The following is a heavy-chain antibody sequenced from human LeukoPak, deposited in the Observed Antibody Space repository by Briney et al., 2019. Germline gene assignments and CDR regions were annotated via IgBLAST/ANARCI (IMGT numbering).Heavy chain of an antibody. CDR2: INAGNGNT. J-gene: IGHJ4*02. Sequence: LTSYALPCKLQALRQRLEWMGWINAGNGNTKYSQKFQGRVTITRDTSASTAYMELSSLRSEDTAVYYCASNRLANWGQGTLVTVSS. CDR3: ASNRLAN. D-gene: IGHD3-16*01. V-gene: IGHV1-3*01. CDR1: LTSYA.